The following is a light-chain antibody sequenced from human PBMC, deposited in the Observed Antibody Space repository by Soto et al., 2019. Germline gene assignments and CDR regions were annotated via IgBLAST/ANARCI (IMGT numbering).Light chain of an antibody. CDR1: QGIRND. CDR3: LQHNSYPRT. V-gene: IGKV1-17*01. CDR2: AAS. Sequence: DIQITQSPSALSGALGQRAALTFRSSQGIRNDLGWYQQKPGKAPKRLIYAASSLQSGVPSRFSGSGSGTELTLTISSLQTEDFATYYCLQHNSYPRTFGKGTKVDIK. J-gene: IGKJ1*01.